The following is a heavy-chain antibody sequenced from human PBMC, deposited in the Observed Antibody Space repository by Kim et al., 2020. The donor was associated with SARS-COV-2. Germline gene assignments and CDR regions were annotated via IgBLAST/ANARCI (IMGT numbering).Heavy chain of an antibody. V-gene: IGHV4-4*02. J-gene: IGHJ6*02. D-gene: IGHD1-1*01. CDR2: IYHSGDT. CDR1: GVSIRSGYW. Sequence: SETLSLTCDVSGVSIRSGYWWSWVRQPPGKGLEWIGEIYHSGDTNYSPSLKSRVTMSVDRPKNHFSLNLTSVTAADTAVYFCVRDRTRHDLLPLSTLDVWGQGTTVVVSS. CDR3: VRDRTRHDLLPLSTLDV.